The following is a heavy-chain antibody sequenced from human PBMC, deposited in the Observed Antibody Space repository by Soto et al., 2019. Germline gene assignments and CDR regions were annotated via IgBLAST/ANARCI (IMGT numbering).Heavy chain of an antibody. Sequence: PGGSLRLSCAASGFTFSSYAMSWVRQAPGKGLEWVSAISGSGGSTYYADSVKGRFTISRDNSKNTLYLQMNSLRAEDTAVYYCAKPKSTCSSTSCYAGGLVYWGQGTLVTVSS. CDR1: GFTFSSYA. D-gene: IGHD2-2*01. CDR2: ISGSGGST. CDR3: AKPKSTCSSTSCYAGGLVY. J-gene: IGHJ4*02. V-gene: IGHV3-23*01.